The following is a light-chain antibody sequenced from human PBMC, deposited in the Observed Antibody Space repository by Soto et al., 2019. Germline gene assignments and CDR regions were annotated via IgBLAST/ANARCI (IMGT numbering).Light chain of an antibody. Sequence: EIVFTQSPCTLSLSPGERATLSCRASQSVSDNLAWYQQRPGQGPRLLIYGASTRATGIPARFSGSGSGTEFTLTISSLEPEDFAVYYCQQRSNWPPWTFGQGTKVDIK. CDR3: QQRSNWPPWT. J-gene: IGKJ1*01. V-gene: IGKV3-11*01. CDR1: QSVSDN. CDR2: GAS.